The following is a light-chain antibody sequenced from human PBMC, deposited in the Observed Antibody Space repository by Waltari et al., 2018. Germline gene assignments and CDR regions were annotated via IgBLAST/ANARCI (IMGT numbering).Light chain of an antibody. Sequence: DIQMNQSPSSVSASVGDRVTITCRTSQGFSSWLAWYQQKPGKAPKLLIYAASTLQSGVPSRFSGSGSGTTFTLTISSLQPEDIATYYCQQAYSLPRTFGQGTTVEIK. V-gene: IGKV1-12*01. CDR2: AAS. CDR3: QQAYSLPRT. CDR1: QGFSSW. J-gene: IGKJ1*01.